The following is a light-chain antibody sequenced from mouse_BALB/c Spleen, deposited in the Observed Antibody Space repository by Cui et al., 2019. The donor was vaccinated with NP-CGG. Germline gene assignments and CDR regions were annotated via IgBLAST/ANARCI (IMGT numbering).Light chain of an antibody. J-gene: IGLJ1*01. CDR2: GTN. CDR3: ALWYSNHWV. Sequence: AVVTPASALTTSPGRTVTLTCRSSTGAVTTSNYANWVQEKPDHLFTGLIGGTNNRAPGVPARFSGSLIGDKAALTITGAQTEDEAIYFCALWYSNHWVFGGGTKLTVL. CDR1: TGAVTTSNY. V-gene: IGLV1*01.